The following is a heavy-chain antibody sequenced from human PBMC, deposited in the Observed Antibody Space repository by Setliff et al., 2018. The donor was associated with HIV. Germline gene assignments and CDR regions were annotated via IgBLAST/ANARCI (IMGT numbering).Heavy chain of an antibody. D-gene: IGHD6-13*01. J-gene: IGHJ5*01. CDR2: INPTGSA. V-gene: IGHV4-34*01. CDR1: GGSLSDYY. Sequence: SETLSLTCAVYGGSLSDYYWSWFRLPPGKGLEWIGEINPTGSANYNPSLKGRVTVSTDPSKRQFSLRLTSVTAADTAIYYCASLIIAAGGTRLDSWGLGTLVTVSS. CDR3: ASLIIAAGGTRLDS.